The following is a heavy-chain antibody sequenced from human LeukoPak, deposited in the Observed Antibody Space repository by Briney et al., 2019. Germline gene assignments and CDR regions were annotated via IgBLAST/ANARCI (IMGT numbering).Heavy chain of an antibody. Sequence: ASVKVSCKASGYTFTSYGISWVRQAPGQGLEWMGWISAYNGNTNYAQKLQGRVTMTTDTSTSTAYMELSSLRSEDTAVYYCARVLHHDFWSGYGPYNWFDPWGQGTLVTVSS. CDR2: ISAYNGNT. CDR3: ARVLHHDFWSGYGPYNWFDP. CDR1: GYTFTSYG. D-gene: IGHD3-3*01. V-gene: IGHV1-18*01. J-gene: IGHJ5*02.